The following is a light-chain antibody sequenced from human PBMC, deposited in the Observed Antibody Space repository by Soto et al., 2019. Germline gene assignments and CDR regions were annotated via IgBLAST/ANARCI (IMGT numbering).Light chain of an antibody. Sequence: QSVLTQPASASGSPGQSITISCTGTSSDVGGYNYVSWYQQHPGKAPKLMIYDVSNRPSGVSNRFSGSKSGNTASLTISGLQAEEEADYYCSSYTSSSTLVVFGGGTKLTVL. V-gene: IGLV2-14*01. CDR3: SSYTSSSTLVV. CDR2: DVS. CDR1: SSDVGGYNY. J-gene: IGLJ2*01.